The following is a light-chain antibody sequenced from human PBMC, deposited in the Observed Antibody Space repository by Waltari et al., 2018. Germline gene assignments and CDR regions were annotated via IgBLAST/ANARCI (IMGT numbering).Light chain of an antibody. CDR3: QQYYSTRIT. J-gene: IGKJ5*01. Sequence: DIVMTQSPDSQAVSLGERATINCKSSQSVLDSSNNKNILAWLQQKPGQSPKLLIYWASTREAGVPDRFSGSGSGTELTLTLSSLQAGYGAVYYCQQYYSTRITLCQGTRLEIK. CDR2: WAS. CDR1: QSVLDSSNNKNI. V-gene: IGKV4-1*01.